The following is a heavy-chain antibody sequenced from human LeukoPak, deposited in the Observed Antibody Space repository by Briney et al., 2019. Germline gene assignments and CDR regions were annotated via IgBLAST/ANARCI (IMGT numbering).Heavy chain of an antibody. J-gene: IGHJ4*02. V-gene: IGHV4-34*01. CDR1: GGSFSGYY. CDR2: INHSGST. CDR3: ARRGYFDY. Sequence: SETLSLTCAVYGGSFSGYYWSWIRQPPGKGLEWIGEINHSGSTSYNPSLKSRVTISVDTSKNQFSLKLSSVTAADTAVYYCARRGYFDYWGQGTLVTVSS.